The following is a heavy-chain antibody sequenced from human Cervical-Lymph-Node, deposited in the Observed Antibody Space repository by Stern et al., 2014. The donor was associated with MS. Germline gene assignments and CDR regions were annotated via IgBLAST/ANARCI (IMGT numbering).Heavy chain of an antibody. CDR2: VYPRDSET. J-gene: IGHJ4*02. V-gene: IGHV5-51*01. CDR3: ARGWPRGWMIDY. D-gene: IGHD5-12*01. Sequence: QLVQSGAEVRKPGESLKISCKGSGYTFTTYWIGWVRQMPGRGLECMGIVYPRDSETRYSPSFQGQVTISVDKSINTAYLQWISLKASDTAMYYCARGWPRGWMIDYWGQGTPVTVSA. CDR1: GYTFTTYW.